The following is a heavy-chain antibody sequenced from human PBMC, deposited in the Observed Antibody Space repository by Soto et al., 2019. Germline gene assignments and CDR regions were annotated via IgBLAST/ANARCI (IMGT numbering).Heavy chain of an antibody. CDR2: ISGSSGDT. V-gene: IGHV3-23*01. Sequence: EVQLLESGGGLVQPGGSLRLSCAASGFTFITYAMTWVRQAPGKGLEWVSTISGSSGDTYYADSVKGRVTISRDNSKNTVYLEINSLRADDTAVYYCAKPPRYCSGGSCYQTFDYWGQGTLVTVSS. CDR1: GFTFITYA. CDR3: AKPPRYCSGGSCYQTFDY. D-gene: IGHD2-15*01. J-gene: IGHJ4*02.